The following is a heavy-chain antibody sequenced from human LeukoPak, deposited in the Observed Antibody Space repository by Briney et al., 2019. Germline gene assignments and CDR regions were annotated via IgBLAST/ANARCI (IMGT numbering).Heavy chain of an antibody. Sequence: GSSVKVSCKASGGTFSSYAISWVRQAPGQGLEWMGGIIPIFGTANYAQKFQGRVTITADESTSTAYMELSSLRSEDTAVYYCARRKYSYGSNWFDPWGQGTLVTVSS. CDR3: ARRKYSYGSNWFDP. CDR1: GGTFSSYA. D-gene: IGHD5-18*01. V-gene: IGHV1-69*01. CDR2: IIPIFGTA. J-gene: IGHJ5*02.